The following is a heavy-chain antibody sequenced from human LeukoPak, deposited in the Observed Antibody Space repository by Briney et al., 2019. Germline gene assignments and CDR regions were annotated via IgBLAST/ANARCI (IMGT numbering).Heavy chain of an antibody. CDR2: IYPGDSDT. CDR1: GYSFTSYW. Sequence: GESLKISCKGSGYSFTSYWTGWVRQMPGKGLEWMGIIYPGDSDTRYSPSFQGQVTISADKSISTAYLQWSSLKASDTAMYYCARLFYHYDSSGYSSYYYYYYYMDVWGKGTTVTVSS. J-gene: IGHJ6*03. V-gene: IGHV5-51*01. D-gene: IGHD3-22*01. CDR3: ARLFYHYDSSGYSSYYYYYYYMDV.